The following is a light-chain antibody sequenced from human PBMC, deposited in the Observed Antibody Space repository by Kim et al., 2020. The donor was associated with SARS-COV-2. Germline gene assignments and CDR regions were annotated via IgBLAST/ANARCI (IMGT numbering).Light chain of an antibody. J-gene: IGKJ5*01. CDR1: QTIDNNY. CDR2: NAS. Sequence: DILLTQSPGTLSLSQGESATISCRASQTIDNNYLAWYQQKPGQAPRLLIYNASTRATGIPDRFRGSGSGTDFTLTISGLEPEDFAVFYCQHYTTSTSTFGQGTRLEIK. CDR3: QHYTTSTST. V-gene: IGKV3-20*01.